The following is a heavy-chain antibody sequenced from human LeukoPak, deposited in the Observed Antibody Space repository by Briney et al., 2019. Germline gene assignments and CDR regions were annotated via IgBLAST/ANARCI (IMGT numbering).Heavy chain of an antibody. CDR1: GFTFSDYY. CDR3: ARDMDSGPDFFDY. J-gene: IGHJ4*02. CDR2: ISSSGSTI. Sequence: PGGSLRLSCAASGFTFSDYYMSWIRQAPGKGLEWVSYISSSGSTIYYADSVKGRFTISRDNAKNSLYLQMNSLRAEDTAVYYCARDMDSGPDFFDYWGLGTLVTVSS. V-gene: IGHV3-11*04. D-gene: IGHD1-26*01.